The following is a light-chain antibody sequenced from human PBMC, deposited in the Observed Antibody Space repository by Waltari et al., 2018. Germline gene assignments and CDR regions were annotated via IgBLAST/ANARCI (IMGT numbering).Light chain of an antibody. Sequence: NFLLTQPHSVSASPGKTVTISCTRSSGSLVTNYVQWDQPRPGSSPSMIIYEDNKRPSGGPDRFSGSIDSSSNSASLTISGLKTEDEADYYCQSYDTNIRVFGGGTKLTVL. CDR2: EDN. CDR3: QSYDTNIRV. V-gene: IGLV6-57*01. CDR1: SGSLVTNY. J-gene: IGLJ3*02.